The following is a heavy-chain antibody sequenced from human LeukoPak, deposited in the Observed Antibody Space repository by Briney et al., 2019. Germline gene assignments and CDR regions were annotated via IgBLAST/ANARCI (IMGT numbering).Heavy chain of an antibody. D-gene: IGHD3-10*01. V-gene: IGHV4-30-2*01. Sequence: SETLSLTCTVSGGSISSGGYYWSWIRQPPGKGLEWIGYIYHSGSTYYNPSLKSRVTISVDTSKNQFSLKLSSVTAADTAVYYCARGRVLWFGELFSPGAFDIWGQGTMVTVSS. CDR3: ARGRVLWFGELFSPGAFDI. J-gene: IGHJ3*02. CDR1: GGSISSGGYY. CDR2: IYHSGST.